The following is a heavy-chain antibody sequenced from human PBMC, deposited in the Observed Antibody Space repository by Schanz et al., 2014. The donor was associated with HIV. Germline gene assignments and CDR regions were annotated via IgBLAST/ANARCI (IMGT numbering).Heavy chain of an antibody. Sequence: QVHLVQSGAEVKTPGTSVKVSCKASGGTFNNYTVTWVRQAPGQGLEWMGGIIPMLGTANYAQKFQGRVTIIADESTNTVYMELTSLRSEDTAVYFCARKWFNWLDPWGQGALVTVSS. CDR1: GGTFNNYT. CDR2: IIPMLGTA. D-gene: IGHD3-22*01. CDR3: ARKWFNWLDP. V-gene: IGHV1-69*01. J-gene: IGHJ5*02.